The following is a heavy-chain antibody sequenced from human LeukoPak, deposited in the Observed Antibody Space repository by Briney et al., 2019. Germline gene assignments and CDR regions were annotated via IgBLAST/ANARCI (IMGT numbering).Heavy chain of an antibody. V-gene: IGHV3-23*01. Sequence: GGSLRLSCAAPGFTFSSYAMSWVRQAPGKGLEWVSAISGSGGSTYYADSVKGRFTISRDNSKNTVYLQMNSLRAEDTAVYYCAKDRAGPPNDFDYWGQGTLVTVSS. CDR1: GFTFSSYA. CDR3: AKDRAGPPNDFDY. J-gene: IGHJ4*02. D-gene: IGHD6-19*01. CDR2: ISGSGGST.